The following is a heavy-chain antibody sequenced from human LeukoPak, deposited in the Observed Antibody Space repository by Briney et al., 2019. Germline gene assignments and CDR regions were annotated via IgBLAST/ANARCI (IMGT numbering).Heavy chain of an antibody. J-gene: IGHJ5*02. CDR2: INPKSGDT. D-gene: IGHD4-17*01. V-gene: IGHV1-2*02. Sequence: ASVKVSCKASGYTFTGYYIHWVRQAPGQGLEWMGWINPKSGDTNYAQKFQDRVTLTRDTSISTAYMELTDPRSDDTAVYYCARPNGDYYNWFDPWGQGALVTVSS. CDR1: GYTFTGYY. CDR3: ARPNGDYYNWFDP.